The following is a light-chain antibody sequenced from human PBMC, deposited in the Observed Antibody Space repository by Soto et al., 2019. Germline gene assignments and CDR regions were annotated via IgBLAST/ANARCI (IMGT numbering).Light chain of an antibody. J-gene: IGKJ2*01. CDR1: QTVSSSH. Sequence: EVVLTQSPGTLSLSPGERATLSCRASQTVSSSHLAWYQQKPGQAPRLLIYGASDRATDIPDRFSGSGSGTGFTLPISRLEPEDFAVYYCQHFCSSPPKYTFGQGTKLEIK. CDR3: QHFCSSPPKYT. CDR2: GAS. V-gene: IGKV3-20*01.